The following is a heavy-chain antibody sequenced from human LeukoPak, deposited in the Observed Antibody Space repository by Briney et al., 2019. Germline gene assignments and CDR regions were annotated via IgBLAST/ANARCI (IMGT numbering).Heavy chain of an antibody. CDR2: ISGSGGST. J-gene: IGHJ4*02. D-gene: IGHD3-22*01. V-gene: IGHV3-23*01. Sequence: GGSLRLYCAASGFTFSSYAMSWVRQAPGKGLEWVSAISGSGGSTYYADSVKGRFTISRDNSKNTLYLQMNSLRAEDTAVYYCAKGHVTMIVVISPIDYWGQGTLVTVSS. CDR1: GFTFSSYA. CDR3: AKGHVTMIVVISPIDY.